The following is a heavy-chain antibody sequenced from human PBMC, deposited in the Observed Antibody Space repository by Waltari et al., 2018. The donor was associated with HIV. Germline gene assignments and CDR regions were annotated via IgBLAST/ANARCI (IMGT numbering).Heavy chain of an antibody. Sequence: QLQLQESGPGLVKPSETLSLTCTVSGCSISRSRYYWGWIRQPPGKGLEWIGSIYYSGSTYYTPSLKSRVTISVDTSKNQFSLKLSSVTAADTAVYYCARESGSWGDYWGQGTLVTVSS. CDR1: GCSISRSRYY. CDR3: ARESGSWGDY. V-gene: IGHV4-39*01. CDR2: IYYSGST. J-gene: IGHJ4*02. D-gene: IGHD1-26*01.